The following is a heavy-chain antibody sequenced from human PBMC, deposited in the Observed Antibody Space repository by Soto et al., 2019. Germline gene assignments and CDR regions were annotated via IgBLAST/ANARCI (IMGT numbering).Heavy chain of an antibody. Sequence: ESVGGLVQPGGSLRLSCAASGFTFSSYAMSWVRQAPGKGLEWVSAISGSGGSTYYADSVKGRFTISRDNSKNTLYLQMNSLRAEDTAVYYCAKDIAGYCSGGSCSAWFDPGGQGTLVTVSS. CDR2: ISGSGGST. D-gene: IGHD2-15*01. CDR3: AKDIAGYCSGGSCSAWFDP. J-gene: IGHJ5*02. V-gene: IGHV3-23*01. CDR1: GFTFSSYA.